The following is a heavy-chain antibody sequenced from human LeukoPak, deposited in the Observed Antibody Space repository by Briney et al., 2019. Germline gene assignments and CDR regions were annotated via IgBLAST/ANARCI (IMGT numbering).Heavy chain of an antibody. D-gene: IGHD5-18*01. CDR2: IRSKAYGGTT. CDR3: TRGYRRGYSYGLNFDY. Sequence: GGSLRLSCTASGFTFGDYAMSWFRQAPGKGLEWVGFIRSKAYGGTTEYAASVKGRFTISRYDSKSIAYLKMNSLKTEDTAVYYCTRGYRRGYSYGLNFDYWGQGTLVTVSS. V-gene: IGHV3-49*03. J-gene: IGHJ4*02. CDR1: GFTFGDYA.